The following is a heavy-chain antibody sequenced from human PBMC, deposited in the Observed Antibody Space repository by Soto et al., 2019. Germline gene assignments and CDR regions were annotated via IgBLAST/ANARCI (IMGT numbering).Heavy chain of an antibody. CDR2: IYHSGST. CDR1: GGSISSGGYS. CDR3: ARTLHAPTPGYCSCGSCYGISPWFDP. Sequence: SETLSLTCAVSGGSISSGGYSWSWIRQPPGKGLEWIGYIYHSGSTYYNPSLKSRVTISVDRSKNQFSLKLSSVTAADTAVYYCARTLHAPTPGYCSCGSCYGISPWFDPWGQGTXVTVSS. J-gene: IGHJ5*02. V-gene: IGHV4-30-2*01. D-gene: IGHD2-15*01.